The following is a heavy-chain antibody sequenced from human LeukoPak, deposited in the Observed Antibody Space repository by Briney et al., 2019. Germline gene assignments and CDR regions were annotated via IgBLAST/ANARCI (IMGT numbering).Heavy chain of an antibody. CDR1: GGSISSSNY. Sequence: SGTLSLTCAVSGGSISSSNYWSWIRPPPGKGLEWIGDIYNSGTTNYNPSLKGRVTLSIDTSKNQPSLKLRAVTAADTAVYYCARVAGDSSFYYFQGMDVWGEGTMASVSS. CDR3: ARVAGDSSFYYFQGMDV. V-gene: IGHV4-4*02. D-gene: IGHD6-13*01. CDR2: IYNSGTT. J-gene: IGHJ6*04.